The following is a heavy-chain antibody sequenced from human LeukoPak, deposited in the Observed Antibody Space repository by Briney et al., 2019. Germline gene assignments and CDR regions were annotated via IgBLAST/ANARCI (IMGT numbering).Heavy chain of an antibody. CDR3: ARGGSDSSGYYNY. J-gene: IGHJ4*02. CDR2: IYYSGST. D-gene: IGHD3-22*01. CDR1: GGSISSGDYY. Sequence: PSQTLSLTCTVSGGSISSGDYYWSWIRQPPGKGLEWIGYIYYSGSTYYNPSLKSRVTISVDTSKNQFSLKLSSVTAADTAVYYCARGGSDSSGYYNYWGQGTLVTVSS. V-gene: IGHV4-30-4*01.